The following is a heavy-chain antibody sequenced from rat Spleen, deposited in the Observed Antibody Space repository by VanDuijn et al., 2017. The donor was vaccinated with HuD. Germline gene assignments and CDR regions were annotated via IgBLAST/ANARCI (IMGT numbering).Heavy chain of an antibody. J-gene: IGHJ2*01. CDR2: IIYDGSRT. Sequence: EVQLVESDGGLVQPGRSLKLSCAASGFTFSDYGMAWVRQAPKKGLEWVATIIYDGSRTYYRDSVKGRFTISRDNAKSILYVQMDSLRSEDTATYYCARRHYGYTDYFDYWGQGVMVTVSS. D-gene: IGHD1-9*01. CDR1: GFTFSDYG. CDR3: ARRHYGYTDYFDY. V-gene: IGHV5S10*01.